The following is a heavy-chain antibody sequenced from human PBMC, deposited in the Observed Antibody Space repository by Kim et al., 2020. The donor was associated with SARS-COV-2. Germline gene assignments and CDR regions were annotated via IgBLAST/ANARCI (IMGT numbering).Heavy chain of an antibody. CDR1: GYTFTSYG. V-gene: IGHV1-18*01. J-gene: IGHJ5*02. Sequence: ASVKVSCKASGYTFTSYGISWVRQAPGQGLEWMGWISAYNGNTNYAQKLQGRVTMTTDTSTSTAYMELRSLRSDDTAVYYCARDEHTAMVTSGWFDPWGQGTLVTVSS. CDR3: ARDEHTAMVTSGWFDP. D-gene: IGHD5-18*01. CDR2: ISAYNGNT.